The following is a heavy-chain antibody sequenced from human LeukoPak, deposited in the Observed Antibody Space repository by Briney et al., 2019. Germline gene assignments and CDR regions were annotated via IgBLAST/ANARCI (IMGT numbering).Heavy chain of an antibody. D-gene: IGHD5-18*01. CDR3: AREGDTAMVKGFDY. J-gene: IGHJ4*02. CDR2: IYSGGNT. CDR1: GFTVSTNY. V-gene: IGHV3-53*01. Sequence: GGSLRLSCAASGFTVSTNYMSWVRQAPGKGLEWVSVIYSGGNTYYADSVKGRFTISRDNSKNTLYLQMNSLRAEDTAVYYCAREGDTAMVKGFDYWGQGTLVTVSS.